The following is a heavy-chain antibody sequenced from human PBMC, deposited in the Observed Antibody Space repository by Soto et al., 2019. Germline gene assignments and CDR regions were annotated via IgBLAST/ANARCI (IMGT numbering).Heavy chain of an antibody. CDR3: ARPSVPGGSYSCHC. CDR1: GFTFSSYS. D-gene: IGHD1-26*01. CDR2: ISSSGSTI. V-gene: IGHV3-48*02. J-gene: IGHJ4*02. Sequence: GGSLRLSCAASGFTFSSYSMHWVRQAPGKGLEWVSYISSSGSTIYYADSVKGRFTVSRDDAKNSLYLQMNSLRDEDTAVYYCARPSVPGGSYSCHCWGQGTLVTVSS.